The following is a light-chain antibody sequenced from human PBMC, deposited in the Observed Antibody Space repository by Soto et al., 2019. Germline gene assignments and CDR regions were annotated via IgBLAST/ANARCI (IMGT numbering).Light chain of an antibody. CDR2: EVT. CDR3: CSYAGIYV. Sequence: QSALTQPASVSGSPGQSITISCTGTSSDVGRYNLVSWYQQHPGKAPKLMIYEVTKRPSGGSNRFSGSKSGRTASLTISGLQAEDEGDYYCCSYAGIYVFGTGTKVTVL. J-gene: IGLJ1*01. CDR1: SSDVGRYNL. V-gene: IGLV2-23*02.